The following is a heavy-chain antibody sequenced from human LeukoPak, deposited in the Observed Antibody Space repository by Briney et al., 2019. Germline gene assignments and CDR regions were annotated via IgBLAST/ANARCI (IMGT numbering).Heavy chain of an antibody. CDR2: IYPGDSDT. V-gene: IGHV5-51*01. Sequence: GESLKISCKGSGYSFTNYWIGWVRQMPGKGLEWLGIIYPGDSDTRYSPSFQGQVTISADKSVSTAYLQWSSLKASDTAMYYCARHTGYCSSTSCSTSGYYYYMDVWGKGTTVTVYS. J-gene: IGHJ6*03. CDR1: GYSFTNYW. CDR3: ARHTGYCSSTSCSTSGYYYYMDV. D-gene: IGHD2-2*03.